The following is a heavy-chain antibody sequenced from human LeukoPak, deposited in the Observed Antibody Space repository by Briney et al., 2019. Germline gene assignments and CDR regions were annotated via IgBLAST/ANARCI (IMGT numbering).Heavy chain of an antibody. CDR3: TGYDFGDYASAY. CDR2: IRSKVNSYAT. V-gene: IGHV3-73*01. CDR1: GFSFSGSA. D-gene: IGHD4-17*01. Sequence: PPGGSLRPSCAASGFSFSGSAIHWVRQASGKGLEWVGRIRSKVNSYATAYAASVKGRFTISRDDSKNTAYLQMNSLKTEDTAVYYCTGYDFGDYASAYWGQGTLVTVSS. J-gene: IGHJ4*02.